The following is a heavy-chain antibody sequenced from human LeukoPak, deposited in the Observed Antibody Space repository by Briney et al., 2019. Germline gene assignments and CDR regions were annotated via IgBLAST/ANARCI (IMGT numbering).Heavy chain of an antibody. D-gene: IGHD5-24*01. CDR3: AREMATTPGPDH. J-gene: IGHJ4*02. V-gene: IGHV3-48*03. CDR2: ISSSGSTI. CDR1: GFTFSSYE. Sequence: SGGSLRLSCAASGFTFSSYEMNWVRQAPGKGLEWVSYISSSGSTIYYADSVKGRFTISRDNAKNSLYLQMNSLRAEDTTVYYCAREMATTPGPDHWGQGTLVTVSS.